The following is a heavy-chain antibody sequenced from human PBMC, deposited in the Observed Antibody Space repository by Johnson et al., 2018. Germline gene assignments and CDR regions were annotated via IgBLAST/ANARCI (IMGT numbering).Heavy chain of an antibody. CDR2: LSGSGVTT. CDR1: GFTFTSYA. CDR3: AKPVNGYTYGGSDY. Sequence: EVQLVESGGGLVQPGGSLRLSCAASGFTFTSYAMTWVRQAPGKGLEWVSALSGSGVTTYYADSVKGRFTIPRDNSKNTLYLQMHSLRAEDTAMYYCAKPVNGYTYGGSDYWGQGTLVTVSS. V-gene: IGHV3-23*04. J-gene: IGHJ4*02. D-gene: IGHD5-18*01.